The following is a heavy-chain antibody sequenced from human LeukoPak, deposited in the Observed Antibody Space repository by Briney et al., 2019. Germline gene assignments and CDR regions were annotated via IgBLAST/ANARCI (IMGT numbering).Heavy chain of an antibody. D-gene: IGHD3-16*01. CDR3: ARDIRGNCFDS. CDR1: GFILDDSL. V-gene: IGHV3-43*01. CDR2: ISRDGSTP. Sequence: GGSLRLSCVASGFILDDSLMLWVRQAPGKGVEWVSLISRDGSTPYYADSVKGRFTISRDNSKNSLFLQMNSLTTEDTAVYFCARDIRGNCFDSWGQGPLVTVSS. J-gene: IGHJ4*02.